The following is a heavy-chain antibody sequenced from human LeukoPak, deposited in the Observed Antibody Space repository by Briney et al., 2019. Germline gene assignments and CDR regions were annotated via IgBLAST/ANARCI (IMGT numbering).Heavy chain of an antibody. D-gene: IGHD3-16*01. V-gene: IGHV1-2*02. Sequence: HRASVKVSCKASGYTFTSYAMNWVRQAPGQGLEWMGWIRPNSGGTNYTQKFQGRVTMTRDTSINTAYMELSRLTSDDTAVYFCATWGLHFDIWGQGTMVIVAS. CDR3: ATWGLHFDI. J-gene: IGHJ3*02. CDR2: IRPNSGGT. CDR1: GYTFTSYA.